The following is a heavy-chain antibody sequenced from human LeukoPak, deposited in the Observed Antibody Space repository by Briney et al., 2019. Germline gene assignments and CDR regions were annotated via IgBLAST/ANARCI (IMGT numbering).Heavy chain of an antibody. J-gene: IGHJ6*02. CDR1: GDSFSSNSAA. CDR3: ARVPGDYGMDV. D-gene: IGHD3-10*01. V-gene: IGHV6-1*01. Sequence: SQTLSLTCAISGDSFSSNSAAWHWLRQSPSRGREWLGRTYYRCNWYNDYAVSVKSRITINPETYKNQFALQLNSVTPEDTAVYYCARVPGDYGMDVWGQGTTVTVSS. CDR2: TYYRCNWYN.